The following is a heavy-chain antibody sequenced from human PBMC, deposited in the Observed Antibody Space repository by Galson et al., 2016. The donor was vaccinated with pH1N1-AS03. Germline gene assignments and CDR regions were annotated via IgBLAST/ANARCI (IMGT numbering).Heavy chain of an antibody. CDR3: AREDGSTVISKFDY. CDR1: GASISSRTYY. V-gene: IGHV4-61*02. CDR2: GYSSGHT. D-gene: IGHD5-24*01. Sequence: TLSLTCTVFGASISSRTYYWSWVRQPAGKGLEWIGRGYSSGHTNYNPSLKGRVTISVDTSKNQFSLRLSSVTAADTAFYYCAREDGSTVISKFDYWGQGTLVTVSS. J-gene: IGHJ4*02.